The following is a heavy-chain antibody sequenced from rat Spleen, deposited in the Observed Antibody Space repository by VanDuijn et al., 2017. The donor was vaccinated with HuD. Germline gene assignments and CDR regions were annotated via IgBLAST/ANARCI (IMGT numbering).Heavy chain of an antibody. V-gene: IGHV5-29*01. D-gene: IGHD1-10*01. J-gene: IGHJ2*01. CDR1: GFTFSDYG. CDR3: ARREQLGGYFDY. Sequence: EVQLVESDGGLVQPGKSLKLSCAASGFTFSDYGMAWVRQAPTKGLEWVATISYGDSSGHSSTYYRDSVKGRFTISRDNAKSTLCLQMDSLRSEDTATYYCARREQLGGYFDYWGQGVMVTVSS. CDR2: ISYGDSSGHSST.